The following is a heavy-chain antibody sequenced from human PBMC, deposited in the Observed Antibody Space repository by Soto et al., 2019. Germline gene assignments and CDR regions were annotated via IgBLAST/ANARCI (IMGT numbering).Heavy chain of an antibody. CDR2: FHNSGNP. CDR1: GGSISGYH. J-gene: IGHJ6*02. D-gene: IGHD1-1*01. CDR3: AQNGPYSLAV. Sequence: SETLSLTCSISGGSISGYHWNWIRQTPGKGVEWIGYFHNSGNPKYSSSLKSRVTISVDMSEKQSSLILTSVTAADTAFYFCAQNGPYSLAVWGQGTTVTVSS. V-gene: IGHV4-59*12.